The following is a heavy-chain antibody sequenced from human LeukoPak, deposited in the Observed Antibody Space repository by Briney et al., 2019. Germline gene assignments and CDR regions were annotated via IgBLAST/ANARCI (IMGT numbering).Heavy chain of an antibody. CDR3: ARGSSPFDC. CDR1: GGSISSYY. CDR2: LFYSGNT. J-gene: IGHJ4*02. V-gene: IGHV4-59*08. Sequence: SETLSLTCTVSGGSISSYYWSWIRQPPGKGLEWTGSLFYSGNTNYNPSLKSRVTISLDTSKNQVSLKLSSVTAADTAVYYCARGSSPFDCWGQGTLVTVSS.